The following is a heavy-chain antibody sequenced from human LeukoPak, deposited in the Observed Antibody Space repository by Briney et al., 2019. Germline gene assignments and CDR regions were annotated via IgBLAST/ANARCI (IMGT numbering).Heavy chain of an antibody. CDR1: GGSISGSSYY. CDR2: IYYSGST. Sequence: SETLSLTCTVSGGSISGSSYYWGWIRQPPGKGLEWIGSIYYSGSTYYNPSLKSRVTISVDTSKNQFSLKLSSVTAADTAVHYCARVLAATRSWFDPWGQGTLVTVSS. V-gene: IGHV4-39*07. CDR3: ARVLAATRSWFDP. J-gene: IGHJ5*02. D-gene: IGHD2-15*01.